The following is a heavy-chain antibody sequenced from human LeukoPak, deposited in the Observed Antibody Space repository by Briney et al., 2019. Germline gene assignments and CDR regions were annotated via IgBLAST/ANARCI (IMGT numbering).Heavy chain of an antibody. CDR1: GFTFSSYE. V-gene: IGHV3-48*03. CDR3: ATGGNILTGYDDFDY. J-gene: IGHJ4*02. Sequence: GGSLRLSCAASGFTFSSYEMNWVRQAPGKGLEWVSYISGSSSTIYYADSVKGRFTISRDNAMNSLYLQMNSLRAEDTAVYYCATGGNILTGYDDFDYWGQGALVTVSS. CDR2: ISGSSSTI. D-gene: IGHD3-9*01.